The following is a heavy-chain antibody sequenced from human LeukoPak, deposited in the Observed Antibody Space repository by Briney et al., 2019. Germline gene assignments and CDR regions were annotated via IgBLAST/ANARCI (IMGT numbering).Heavy chain of an antibody. Sequence: GESLKISCKGCGYSFTSYWIGWVRQMPGKGLEWMGIIYPGDSDTRYSPSFQGQVTISADKSISTAYLQWSSLKASDTAMYYCARRFGGESGSSVYFDYWGQGTLVTVSS. D-gene: IGHD1-26*01. CDR2: IYPGDSDT. V-gene: IGHV5-51*01. CDR1: GYSFTSYW. J-gene: IGHJ4*02. CDR3: ARRFGGESGSSVYFDY.